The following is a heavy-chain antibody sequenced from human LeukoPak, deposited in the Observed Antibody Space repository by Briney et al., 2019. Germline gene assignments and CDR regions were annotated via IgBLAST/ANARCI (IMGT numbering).Heavy chain of an antibody. CDR3: ARGELLVDY. CDR1: GYPFTDQF. V-gene: IGHV1-2*02. J-gene: IGHJ4*02. D-gene: IGHD3-10*01. Sequence: ASVRVSCKASGYPFTDQFINWVRQAPGRGLEWMGWINPNTGDTNYEQRFQGRVTMTRDTSISTAYMDLTRLASDDTAVYYCARGELLVDYWGQGIPVTVSS. CDR2: INPNTGDT.